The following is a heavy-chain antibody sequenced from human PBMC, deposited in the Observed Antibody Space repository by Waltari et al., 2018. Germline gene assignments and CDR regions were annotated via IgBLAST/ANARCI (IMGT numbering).Heavy chain of an antibody. D-gene: IGHD3-9*01. CDR1: GDSINNHH. J-gene: IGHJ3*02. CDR3: ARDLGGFNHFDWFLSI. Sequence: QVQLQESVPGLVKPSETLSLTCTVSGDSINNHHWAWIRQPPGKGLEWIGYAYYTGRTNYNPSLRSRLTISVDTSKNQCSLNLNSVTAADTAVYYCARDLGGFNHFDWFLSIWGPGTMVTVSS. V-gene: IGHV4-59*11. CDR2: AYYTGRT.